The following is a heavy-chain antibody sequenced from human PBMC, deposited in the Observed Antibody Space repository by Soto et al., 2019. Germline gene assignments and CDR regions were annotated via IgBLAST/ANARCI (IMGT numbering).Heavy chain of an antibody. Sequence: GASVKVSCKASGYTFTSYGISWVRQAPGQGLEWMGWISAYNGNTNYAQKLQGRVTMTTDTSTSTAYMELRSLRSDDTAVYYCARVLLYTYYYDSSGSDYYYGMDVWGQGTTVTVS. J-gene: IGHJ6*02. CDR1: GYTFTSYG. CDR2: ISAYNGNT. D-gene: IGHD3-22*01. V-gene: IGHV1-18*01. CDR3: ARVLLYTYYYDSSGSDYYYGMDV.